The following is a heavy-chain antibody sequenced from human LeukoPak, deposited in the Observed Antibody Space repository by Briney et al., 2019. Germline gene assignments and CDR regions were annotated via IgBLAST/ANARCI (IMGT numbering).Heavy chain of an antibody. CDR3: ARAQTYGDSRLLLDY. Sequence: GGSLRLSCAASGFTFGNYGMSWLRQAPGKGREGVSGIKWSCGSTVYGDSVGGRFTISTDNAKNSQYLQMNSLRVEDTALYYCARAQTYGDSRLLLDYWGQGTLVTVSS. CDR1: GFTFGNYG. CDR2: IKWSCGST. V-gene: IGHV3-20*04. D-gene: IGHD2-21*02. J-gene: IGHJ4*02.